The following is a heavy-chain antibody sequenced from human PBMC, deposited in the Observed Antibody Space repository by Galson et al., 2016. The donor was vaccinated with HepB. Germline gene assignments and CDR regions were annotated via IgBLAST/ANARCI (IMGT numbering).Heavy chain of an antibody. CDR3: ARRHSDYSYDSSNYHGPYYFDY. V-gene: IGHV4-39*01. CDR2: GHYSGST. D-gene: IGHD3-22*01. J-gene: IGHJ4*02. CDR1: GDSISGASYY. Sequence: ETLSLTCTVSGDSISGASYYWAWIRQPPGKGPEWIGSGHYSGSTYYKPSLKSRVTISVDTSKNQFSLRLSSVTAADTAVYYCARRHSDYSYDSSNYHGPYYFDYWGQGTLVTVSS.